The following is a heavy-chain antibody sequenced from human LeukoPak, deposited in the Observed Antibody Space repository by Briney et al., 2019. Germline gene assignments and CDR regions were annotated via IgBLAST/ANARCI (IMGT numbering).Heavy chain of an antibody. Sequence: SETLSLTCAVSDESFINYYWSWLRQAPGKGLEWIGEINGSGITNYKASLKSRVSISVDVSKKEIYLRLSSVTAAETAVYYCARRIYYGSGSPRRFDPWGHGTRVIVSS. CDR1: DESFINYY. CDR3: ARRIYYGSGSPRRFDP. D-gene: IGHD3-10*01. J-gene: IGHJ5*02. V-gene: IGHV4-34*01. CDR2: INGSGIT.